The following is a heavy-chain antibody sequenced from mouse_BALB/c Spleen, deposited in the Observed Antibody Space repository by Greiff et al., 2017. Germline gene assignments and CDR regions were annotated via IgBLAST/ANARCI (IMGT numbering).Heavy chain of an antibody. CDR2: ISSGGSYT. Sequence: EVKVVESGGDLVKPGGSLKLSCAASGFTFSSYGMSWVRQTPDKRLEWVATISSGGSYTYYPDSVKGRFTISRDNAKNTLYLQMSSLKSEDTAMYYCARQIYYDYDSFAYWGQGTLVTVSA. CDR1: GFTFSSYG. CDR3: ARQIYYDYDSFAY. J-gene: IGHJ3*01. V-gene: IGHV5-6*01. D-gene: IGHD2-4*01.